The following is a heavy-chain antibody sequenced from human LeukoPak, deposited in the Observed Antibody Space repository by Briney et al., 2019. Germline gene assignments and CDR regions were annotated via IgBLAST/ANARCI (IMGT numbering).Heavy chain of an antibody. J-gene: IGHJ6*02. CDR2: ISWSSGSI. V-gene: IGHV3-9*01. CDR3: AKDGGFDWLSHYGMDV. CDR1: GFTFDDYA. Sequence: GGSLRLSCAASGFTFDDYAMHWVRQAPGKGLEWVSGISWSSGSIGYADSVKGRFTISRDNAKNSLYLQMNSLRAEDTALYYCAKDGGFDWLSHYGMDVWGQGTTVTVSS. D-gene: IGHD3-9*01.